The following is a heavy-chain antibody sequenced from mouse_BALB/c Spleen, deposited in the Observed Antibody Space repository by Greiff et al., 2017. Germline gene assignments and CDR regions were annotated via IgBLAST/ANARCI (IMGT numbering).Heavy chain of an antibody. D-gene: IGHD1-1*01. J-gene: IGHJ4*01. Sequence: EVQLQESGGGLVKPGGSLKLSCAASGFTFSSFGMHWVRQAPEKGLEWVAYISSGSSTIYYADTVKGRFTISRDNPKNTLFLQMTSLRSEDTAMYYCARDYYGSSYDAMDYWGQGTSVTVSS. CDR3: ARDYYGSSYDAMDY. CDR1: GFTFSSFG. CDR2: ISSGSSTI. V-gene: IGHV5-17*02.